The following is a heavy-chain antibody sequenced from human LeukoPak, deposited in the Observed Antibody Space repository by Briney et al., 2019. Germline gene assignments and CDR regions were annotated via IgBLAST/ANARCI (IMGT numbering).Heavy chain of an antibody. Sequence: ASVKVSCKASGGTFSSHAISWVRQAPGQGLEWMGRIIPILGIANYAQKFQGRVTITADKSTSTAYMELSSLRSEDTAVYYCARSFGDFEQHYFDYWGQGTLVTVSS. CDR1: GGTFSSHA. CDR3: ARSFGDFEQHYFDY. D-gene: IGHD3-10*01. CDR2: IIPILGIA. J-gene: IGHJ4*02. V-gene: IGHV1-69*04.